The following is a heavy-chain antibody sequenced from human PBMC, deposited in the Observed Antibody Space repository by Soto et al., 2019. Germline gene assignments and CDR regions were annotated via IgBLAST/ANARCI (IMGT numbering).Heavy chain of an antibody. J-gene: IGHJ4*02. CDR3: VGGQYHFDY. D-gene: IGHD2-2*01. V-gene: IGHV3-30*03. CDR1: GFPFTTYG. Sequence: QVQLVESGGGVVKPGRSLRLSCAASGFPFTTYGTHWVREGPGKGLEWVAVISYDGIKKYYADSVKGRFTISRDNSTNTVNLPINSLRPEDTAFCHCVGGQYHFDYRGQGTLVTLSS. CDR2: ISYDGIKK.